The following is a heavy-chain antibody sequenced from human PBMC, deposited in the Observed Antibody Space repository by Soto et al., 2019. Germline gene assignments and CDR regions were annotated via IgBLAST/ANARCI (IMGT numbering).Heavy chain of an antibody. J-gene: IGHJ4*02. CDR3: ARDGIGGTVFRGYLDY. Sequence: TGGSLILSCAVPGGLFHGYVMHWVRQAPGKGLEWVAIIRFDGSNEEYADSVKGRFTISRDNSKNTLYLQMNTLGAEDTAVYYCARDGIGGTVFRGYLDYWGRGTVVTVSS. CDR2: IRFDGSNE. V-gene: IGHV3-33*01. CDR1: GGLFHGYV. D-gene: IGHD1-7*01.